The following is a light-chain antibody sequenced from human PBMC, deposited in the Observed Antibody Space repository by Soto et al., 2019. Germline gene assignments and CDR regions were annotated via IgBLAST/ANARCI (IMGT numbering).Light chain of an antibody. Sequence: EIVMTQSPATLSVSPGERATLSCRASQSVSSNLAWYQQKPGQAPRLLICGAYTRATGIPARLSGSWYATEFTITISGLQSEAFAVSSHQLYTNWPPWTLAQGTKVEIK. V-gene: IGKV3-15*01. J-gene: IGKJ1*01. CDR1: QSVSSN. CDR2: GAY. CDR3: QLYTNWPPWT.